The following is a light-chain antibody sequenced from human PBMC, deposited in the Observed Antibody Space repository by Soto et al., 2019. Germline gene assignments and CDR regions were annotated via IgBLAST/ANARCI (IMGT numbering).Light chain of an antibody. CDR1: SSDVGSYEF. J-gene: IGLJ3*02. Sequence: QLVLTQPASVSGSPGQSITISCTGTSSDVGSYEFVSWYQQYPGKAPKLMIHEASKRPSGVSDRFSGSKSGNTASLTISGLQAEDEADYFCCSYAGSSTWVFGGGTKLTVL. V-gene: IGLV2-23*01. CDR2: EAS. CDR3: CSYAGSSTWV.